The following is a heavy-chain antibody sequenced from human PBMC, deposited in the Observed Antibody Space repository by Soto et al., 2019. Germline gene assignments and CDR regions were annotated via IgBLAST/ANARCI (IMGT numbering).Heavy chain of an antibody. CDR2: IIHIFDIP. CDR1: GGTFNNYT. J-gene: IGHJ6*02. V-gene: IGHV1-69*12. CDR3: AREDTIFGVVDYGLDV. D-gene: IGHD3-3*01. Sequence: QVQLVQSGAEVKKPGSSVRVSCKASGGTFNNYTITWVRQAPGQGLEWMGGIIHIFDIPNYAHELQGRVTLTADESTRTAYMELTSLRSKDTAVYYCAREDTIFGVVDYGLDVWGQGTTVTVSS.